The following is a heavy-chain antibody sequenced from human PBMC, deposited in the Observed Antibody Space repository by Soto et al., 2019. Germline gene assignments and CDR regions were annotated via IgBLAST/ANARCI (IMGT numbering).Heavy chain of an antibody. J-gene: IGHJ4*02. D-gene: IGHD1-26*01. CDR2: IIPLLGTP. CDR3: ARDRDFGNYFDSAY. V-gene: IGHV1-69*01. CDR1: GGTFDTYA. Sequence: QVQLVQSGAEVRKPGSSVRVSCKAAGGTFDTYAVRWVRQAPGQGLEWMGGIIPLLGTPYYAQRYQGRVTITADESTGTAYMELRSVRSEDTAVYFCARDRDFGNYFDSAYWGQGTLVTVSS.